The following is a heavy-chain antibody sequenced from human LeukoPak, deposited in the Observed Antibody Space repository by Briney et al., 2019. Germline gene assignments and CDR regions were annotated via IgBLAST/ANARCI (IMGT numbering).Heavy chain of an antibody. V-gene: IGHV3-21*01. J-gene: IGHJ6*04. Sequence: GSLRLSCAASGFTFSSYSMNWVRQAPGKGLEWVSSITSSSTYIYYADSVKGRFTISRDNAKNSLYLQMNSLRAEDTAVYYCAELGITMIGGVWGKGTTVTISS. D-gene: IGHD3-10*02. CDR3: AELGITMIGGV. CDR2: ITSSSTYI. CDR1: GFTFSSYS.